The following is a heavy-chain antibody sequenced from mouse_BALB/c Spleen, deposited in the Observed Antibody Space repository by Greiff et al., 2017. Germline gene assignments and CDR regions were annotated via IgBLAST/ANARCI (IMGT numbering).Heavy chain of an antibody. J-gene: IGHJ1*01. D-gene: IGHD1-1*01. CDR3: TREDDYYGSTWYFDV. CDR1: GFTFSSYT. CDR2: ISSGGSYT. V-gene: IGHV5-6-4*01. Sequence: EVKVVESGGGLVKPGGSLKLSCAASGFTFSSYTMSWVRQTPEKRLEWVATISSGGSYTYYPDSVKGRFTISRDNAKNTLYLQMSSLKSEDTAMYYCTREDDYYGSTWYFDVWGAGTTVTVSS.